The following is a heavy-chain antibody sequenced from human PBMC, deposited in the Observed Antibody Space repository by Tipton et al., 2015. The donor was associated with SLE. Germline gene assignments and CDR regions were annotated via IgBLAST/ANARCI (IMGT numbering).Heavy chain of an antibody. D-gene: IGHD4-11*01. CDR2: IYYSGST. CDR3: ARMGPVKGLQGSYYFDY. CDR1: GGSISSGGYY. V-gene: IGHV4-31*03. J-gene: IGHJ4*02. Sequence: TLSLTCTVSGGSISSGGYYWSWIRQHPGKGLEWIWYIYYSGSTYYNPSLKSRVTISVDTSKNQFSLKLSSVTAADTAVYYCARMGPVKGLQGSYYFDYWGQGTLVTVSS.